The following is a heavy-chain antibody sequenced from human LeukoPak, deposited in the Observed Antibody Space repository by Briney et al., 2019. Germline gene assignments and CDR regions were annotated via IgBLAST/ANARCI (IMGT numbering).Heavy chain of an antibody. CDR2: ISAYNGNT. D-gene: IGHD3-3*01. J-gene: IGHJ4*02. Sequence: ASVKVSCKASGYTFTSYGISWVRQAPGQGLEWMGRISAYNGNTNYAQKLQGRVTMTTDTSTSTAYMELRSLRSDDTAVYYCARDPAPYYDFWSGYYTYFDYWGQGTLVTVSS. CDR1: GYTFTSYG. CDR3: ARDPAPYYDFWSGYYTYFDY. V-gene: IGHV1-18*01.